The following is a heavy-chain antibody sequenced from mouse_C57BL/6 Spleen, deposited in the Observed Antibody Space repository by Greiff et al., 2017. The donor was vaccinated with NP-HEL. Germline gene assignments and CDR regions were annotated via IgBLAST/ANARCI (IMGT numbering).Heavy chain of an antibody. CDR3: ARGDTTVVAEDYFDY. J-gene: IGHJ2*01. Sequence: DVQLQESGPVLVKPGASVKMSCKASGYTFTDYYMNWVKQSHGKSLEWIGVINPYNGGTSYNQKFKGKATLTVDKSSSTAYMELNSLTSEDSAVYYCARGDTTVVAEDYFDYWGQGTTLTVSS. V-gene: IGHV1-19*01. CDR1: GYTFTDYY. D-gene: IGHD1-1*01. CDR2: INPYNGGT.